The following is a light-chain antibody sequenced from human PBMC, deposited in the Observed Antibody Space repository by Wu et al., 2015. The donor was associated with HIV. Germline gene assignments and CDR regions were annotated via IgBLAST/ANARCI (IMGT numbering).Light chain of an antibody. J-gene: IGKJ4*01. CDR3: QQYYSTPLT. CDR2: ATS. V-gene: IGKV1-NL1*01. CDR1: QGISKS. Sequence: DIHMTQSPSSLSASVGDRVTITCRASQGISKSLAWYQQKPGKAPKLLLYATSRLESGVPSRFSGNGSVTDYTLTISSLQPEDFVTYYCQQYYSTPLTFGGGTKVEIK.